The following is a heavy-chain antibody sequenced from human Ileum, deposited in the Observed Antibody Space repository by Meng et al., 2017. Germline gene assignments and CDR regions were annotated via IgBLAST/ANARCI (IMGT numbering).Heavy chain of an antibody. J-gene: IGHJ5*01. Sequence: GESLKISCKGSGYDFFGYWIVWVRQMPGKGLEWMGMIYPDDSNTRYSPSVQGQVTFSADTSINTAFLQWSSLKASDSAIYYCARYGGSTLSKNWFDFWGQGTLVTGSS. D-gene: IGHD4-23*01. CDR2: IYPDDSNT. CDR1: GYDFFGYW. CDR3: ARYGGSTLSKNWFDF. V-gene: IGHV5-51*01.